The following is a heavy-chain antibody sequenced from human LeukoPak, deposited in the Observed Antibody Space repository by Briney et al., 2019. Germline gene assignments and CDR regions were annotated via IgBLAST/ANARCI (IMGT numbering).Heavy chain of an antibody. CDR2: IHFGGPS. V-gene: IGHV4-39*02. D-gene: IGHD3-22*01. CDR1: GGSMSTSGYY. Sequence: PSETLSLTCNVSGGSMSTSGYYWGWIRQPPGKGLEWVATIHFGGPSYYNASLKSRLTISGDTSKNHFSLKLSSVTAADSAVYYCAKLDMYFYETSGYDNWGQGTLVTVSS. J-gene: IGHJ4*02. CDR3: AKLDMYFYETSGYDN.